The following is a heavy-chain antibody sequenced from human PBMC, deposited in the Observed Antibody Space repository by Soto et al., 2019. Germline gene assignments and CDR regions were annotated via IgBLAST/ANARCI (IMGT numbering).Heavy chain of an antibody. Sequence: GGSLRLSCAASGFTFSSYGMHWVRQAPGKGLEWVAVISYDGSNKYYADSVKGRFTISRDNSKNTLYLQMNSLRAEDTAVYYCAKTLPGIAVAGEFDYWGQGTLVTVSS. D-gene: IGHD6-19*01. J-gene: IGHJ4*02. CDR1: GFTFSSYG. V-gene: IGHV3-30*18. CDR3: AKTLPGIAVAGEFDY. CDR2: ISYDGSNK.